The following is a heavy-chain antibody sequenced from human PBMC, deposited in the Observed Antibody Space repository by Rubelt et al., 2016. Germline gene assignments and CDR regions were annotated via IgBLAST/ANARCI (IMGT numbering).Heavy chain of an antibody. CDR3: ARDDCSGGSCYSVFDY. CDR2: MNPNSGGT. J-gene: IGHJ4*02. D-gene: IGHD2-15*01. Sequence: QVQLVQSGAEVKKPGASVKVSCKASGYTFTSYDINWVRQATGQGLEWMGWMNPNSGGTNYAQKFQGRVTMTRDTSISTAYMELSRRRSDDTAVYYCARDDCSGGSCYSVFDYWGQGTLVTVSS. CDR1: GYTFTSYD. V-gene: IGHV1-2*02.